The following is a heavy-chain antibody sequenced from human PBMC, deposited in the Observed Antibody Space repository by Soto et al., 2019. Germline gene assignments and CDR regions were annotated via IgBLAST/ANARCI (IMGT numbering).Heavy chain of an antibody. J-gene: IGHJ4*02. D-gene: IGHD5-12*01. CDR3: ARVPRAGYSGYDDFDY. Sequence: PSETLSLTCAVSGGSISSSNWWSWVRQPPGKGLEWIGEIYHSGSTNYNPSLKSRVTISVDKSKNQFSLKLSSVTAADTAVYYCARVPRAGYSGYDDFDYWGQGTLVTVSS. V-gene: IGHV4-4*02. CDR2: IYHSGST. CDR1: GGSISSSNW.